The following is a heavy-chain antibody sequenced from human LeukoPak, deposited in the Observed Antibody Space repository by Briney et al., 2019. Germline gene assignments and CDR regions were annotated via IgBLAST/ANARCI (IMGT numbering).Heavy chain of an antibody. Sequence: PGGSLRLSCAASGFTFSSYAMHWVRQAPGKGLEWVAVISYDGSNKYYADSVKGRFTISRDNSKNTLYLQMNSLRAEDTAVYYCARDSNNNLPFTVTTTDAFDIWGQGTMVTVSS. V-gene: IGHV3-30*04. D-gene: IGHD4-17*01. J-gene: IGHJ3*02. CDR1: GFTFSSYA. CDR2: ISYDGSNK. CDR3: ARDSNNNLPFTVTTTDAFDI.